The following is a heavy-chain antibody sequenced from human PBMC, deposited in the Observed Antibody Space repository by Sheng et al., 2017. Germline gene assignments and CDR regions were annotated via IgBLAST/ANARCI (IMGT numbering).Heavy chain of an antibody. V-gene: IGHV1-69*02. Sequence: QVQLVQSGAEVKKPGSSVKVSCKASGGTFSSYTISWVRQAPGQGLEWMGRIIPILGIANYAQKFQGRVTITADKSTSTAYMELSSLRSDDTAVYYCASAAGSGSYYYYYYMDVWGKGTTVTVSS. J-gene: IGHJ6*03. CDR2: IIPILGIA. D-gene: IGHD1-26*01. CDR1: GGTFSSYT. CDR3: ASAAGSGSYYYYYYMDV.